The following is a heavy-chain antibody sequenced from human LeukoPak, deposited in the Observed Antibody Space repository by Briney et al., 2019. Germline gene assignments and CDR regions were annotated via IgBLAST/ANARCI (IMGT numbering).Heavy chain of an antibody. J-gene: IGHJ3*02. CDR3: AREAARDGYKFDAFDI. V-gene: IGHV3-64*01. D-gene: IGHD5-24*01. CDR1: GFTFSSSD. Sequence: PGGSLRLSCAASGFTFSSSDMHWVRQAPGKGLEYVSAISSNGDSTYYAKSVKGRFTISRDNSKNTLYLQMGSLRAEDMAVYYCAREAARDGYKFDAFDIWGQGTLVTVSS. CDR2: ISSNGDST.